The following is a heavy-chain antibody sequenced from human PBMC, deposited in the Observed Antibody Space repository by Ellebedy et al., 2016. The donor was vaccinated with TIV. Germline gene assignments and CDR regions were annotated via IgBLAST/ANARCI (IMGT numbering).Heavy chain of an antibody. CDR2: INPNKGNT. CDR3: ARDRFIVPGTRAFYGMDV. Sequence: AASVKVSCKASGYTFTTYGVSWVRQAPGQGLEWMGWINPNKGNTISAQNLQDRVTLTTDTSTRTAYMDLRGLRSDDTAVYFCARDRFIVPGTRAFYGMDVWGQGTTVTVS. V-gene: IGHV1-18*04. J-gene: IGHJ6*02. D-gene: IGHD2-21*01. CDR1: GYTFTTYG.